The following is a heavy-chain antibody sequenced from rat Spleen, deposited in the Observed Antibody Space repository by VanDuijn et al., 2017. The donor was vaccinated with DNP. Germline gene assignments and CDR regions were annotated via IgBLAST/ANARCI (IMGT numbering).Heavy chain of an antibody. Sequence: QVQLKESGPGLVQPSQTLSLTCTVSGFPLTSYHVHWVRQPPGKGLEWMGVMWSAGDTSYNSPLKSRLTITRDTSKSQVFLKMNSLQSEDTATYYCVRDPYNAGFAYWGQGTLVTVSS. CDR2: MWSAGDT. CDR3: VRDPYNAGFAY. J-gene: IGHJ3*01. CDR1: GFPLTSYH. V-gene: IGHV2-32*01. D-gene: IGHD4-3*01.